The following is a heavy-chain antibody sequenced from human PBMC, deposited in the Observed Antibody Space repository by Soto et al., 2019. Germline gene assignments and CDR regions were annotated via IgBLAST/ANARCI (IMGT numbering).Heavy chain of an antibody. Sequence: QVQLVQSGAEVKKPGASVKVSCKASGYTFASYAISWMRQAPGQGLEWMGWISAYNDTNYAQKLQGRVTMTTDTATSTAYMELRSLRSDDTAVYYCARDPPPPDYWGQGTLGTVSS. V-gene: IGHV1-18*01. CDR3: ARDPPPPDY. J-gene: IGHJ4*02. CDR1: GYTFASYA. CDR2: ISAYNDT.